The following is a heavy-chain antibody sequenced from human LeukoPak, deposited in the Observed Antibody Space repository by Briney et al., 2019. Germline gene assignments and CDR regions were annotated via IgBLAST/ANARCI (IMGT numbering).Heavy chain of an antibody. D-gene: IGHD3-10*01. CDR2: INPNSGGT. CDR3: ARLGSGAMKDAFDI. V-gene: IGHV1-2*02. CDR1: GYTFTGYY. Sequence: ASVKVSCKASGYTFTGYYMHWVRQAPGQGLEWMGWINPNSGGTNYAQKFQGRVTMTRDTSISTAYMELSRLRPDDTAVYYCARLGSGAMKDAFDIWGQGTMVTVSS. J-gene: IGHJ3*02.